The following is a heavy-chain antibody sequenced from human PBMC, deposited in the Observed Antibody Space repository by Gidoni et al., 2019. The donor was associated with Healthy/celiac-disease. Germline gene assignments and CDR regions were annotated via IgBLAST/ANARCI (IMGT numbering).Heavy chain of an antibody. J-gene: IGHJ6*02. CDR3: ARHQANEYLPAAAPSYYYGMDV. CDR2: IYYSGST. Sequence: QVQLQESGPGLVKPSETLSLTCTVSGGSISSYYWSWIRQPPGKGLEWIGYIYYSGSTNYNPSLKSRVTISVDTSKNQFSLKLSSVTAADTAVYYCARHQANEYLPAAAPSYYYGMDVWGQGTTVTVSS. CDR1: GGSISSYY. D-gene: IGHD2-2*01. V-gene: IGHV4-59*08.